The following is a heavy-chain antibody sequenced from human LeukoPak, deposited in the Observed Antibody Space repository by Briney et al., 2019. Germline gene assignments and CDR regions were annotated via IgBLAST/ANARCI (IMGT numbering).Heavy chain of an antibody. J-gene: IGHJ6*02. V-gene: IGHV4-4*02. D-gene: IGHD1-26*01. CDR3: ARGQRVIEWELQGGMDV. CDR2: IYHSGST. CDR1: GGSISSSNW. Sequence: SETLSLTCAVSGGSISSSNWWSWVRQPPGKGLEWIGEIYHSGSTYYNPSLKSRVTISVDRSKNQFSLKLSSVTAADTAVYYCARGQRVIEWELQGGMDVWGQGTTVTVSS.